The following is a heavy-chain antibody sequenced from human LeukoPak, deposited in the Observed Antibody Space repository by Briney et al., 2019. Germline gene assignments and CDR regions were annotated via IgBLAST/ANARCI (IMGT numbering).Heavy chain of an antibody. Sequence: SVTVSCKASGGTFSSYAISWVRQAPGQGLEWMGGIISIFGTANYAQKFQGRVTITADKSTSTAYMELSSLRSEDTAVYYCASGRIAVASTLYYFDYWGQGTLVTVSS. J-gene: IGHJ4*02. D-gene: IGHD6-19*01. V-gene: IGHV1-69*06. CDR2: IISIFGTA. CDR3: ASGRIAVASTLYYFDY. CDR1: GGTFSSYA.